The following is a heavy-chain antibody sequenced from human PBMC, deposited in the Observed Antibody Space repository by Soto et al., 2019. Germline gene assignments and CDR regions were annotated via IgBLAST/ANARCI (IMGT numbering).Heavy chain of an antibody. CDR1: GYTLTELS. CDR3: ATGGGWYRGDPHSRGYFDY. J-gene: IGHJ4*02. D-gene: IGHD6-19*01. CDR2: FDPEDGET. Sequence: GASVKVSCKVSGYTLTELSMHWVRQAPGKGLEWMGGFDPEDGETIYAQKFQGRVTMTEDTSTDTAYMELSSLRSEDTAVYYCATGGGWYRGDPHSRGYFDYWGQGTLVTVSS. V-gene: IGHV1-24*01.